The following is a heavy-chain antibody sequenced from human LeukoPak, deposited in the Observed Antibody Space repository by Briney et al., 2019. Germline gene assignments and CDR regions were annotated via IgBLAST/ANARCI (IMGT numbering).Heavy chain of an antibody. V-gene: IGHV4-38-2*02. CDR1: GYSISSGYY. J-gene: IGHJ4*02. Sequence: PSETLSLTCTVSGYSISSGYYWGWIRQPPGKGLEWIGSIYHSGSTYYNPSLKSRVTISVDTSKNQFSLKLSSVTAADTAVYYCARVEGDWDYVWGSYRYTAVDYWGQGTLVTVSS. CDR3: ARVEGDWDYVWGSYRYTAVDY. D-gene: IGHD3-16*02. CDR2: IYHSGST.